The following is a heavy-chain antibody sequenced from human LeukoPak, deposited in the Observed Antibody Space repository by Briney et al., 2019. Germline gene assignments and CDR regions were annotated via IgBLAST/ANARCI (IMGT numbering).Heavy chain of an antibody. J-gene: IGHJ4*02. D-gene: IGHD6-13*01. V-gene: IGHV3-30*04. CDR2: ISYDGSNK. CDR3: ARALGFIAAAGTLPDY. Sequence: GGSLRLSCAASGFTFSGYAMHWVRQAPGKGLEWVAVISYDGSNKYYADSVKGRFTISRDNSKNTLYLQMNSLRAEDTAVYYCARALGFIAAAGTLPDYWGQGTLVTVSS. CDR1: GFTFSGYA.